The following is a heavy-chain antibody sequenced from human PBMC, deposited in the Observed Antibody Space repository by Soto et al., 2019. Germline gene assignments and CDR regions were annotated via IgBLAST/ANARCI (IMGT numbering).Heavy chain of an antibody. CDR1: GFTFSSYG. D-gene: IGHD2-15*01. Sequence: QVQLVESGGGVVQPGRSLRLSCAASGFTFSSYGMHWVRQAPGKELEWVEGIWYDGSNKYYGDSVKGRFNISRDNSKNTLYLQMNSLRVEDTAVYYCAREGLVYCSGGSCYGKSAFDIWGQGTMVTVST. CDR3: AREGLVYCSGGSCYGKSAFDI. J-gene: IGHJ3*02. CDR2: IWYDGSNK. V-gene: IGHV3-33*01.